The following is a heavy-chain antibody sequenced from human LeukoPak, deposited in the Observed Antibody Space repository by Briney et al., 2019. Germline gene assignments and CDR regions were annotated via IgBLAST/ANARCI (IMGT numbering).Heavy chain of an antibody. CDR3: ARQKRLLWLPAYFDY. CDR1: IGSISSYY. V-gene: IGHV4-59*08. CDR2: IHYSGTT. Sequence: TSETLSLTCTVSIGSISSYYWSWIRQPPGKGLEWIGYIHYSGTTHYNPSLKSRVTISVDTPKNQFSLKLRSVTAADTAMYYCARQKRLLWLPAYFDYWGQGTLVTVSS. J-gene: IGHJ4*02. D-gene: IGHD3-10*01.